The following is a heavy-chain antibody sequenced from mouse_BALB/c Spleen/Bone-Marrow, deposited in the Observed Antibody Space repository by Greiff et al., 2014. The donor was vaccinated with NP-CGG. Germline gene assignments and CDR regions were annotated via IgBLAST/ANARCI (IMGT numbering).Heavy chain of an antibody. Sequence: VQLKESGAELVKPGASVKLSCTASGFNIKDTYMHWVEQRPEQGLEWIGRIDPANGNTKYDPKFQGKATITADTSSNTAYLQLSSLTSEDTAVYYCARWLLPYGLDYWGQGTSVTVSS. J-gene: IGHJ4*01. CDR3: ARWLLPYGLDY. V-gene: IGHV14-3*02. D-gene: IGHD2-3*01. CDR2: IDPANGNT. CDR1: GFNIKDTY.